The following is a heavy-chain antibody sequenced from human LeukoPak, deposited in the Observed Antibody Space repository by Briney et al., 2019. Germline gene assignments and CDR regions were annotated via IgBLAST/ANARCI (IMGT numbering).Heavy chain of an antibody. V-gene: IGHV3-30*04. D-gene: IGHD2-21*01. J-gene: IGHJ4*02. CDR2: ISYDGSNK. CDR1: GFTFSSYA. CDR3: ARDWGDRYFDY. Sequence: PGGSLRLSCAASGFTFSSYAMHWVRQAPGKGLEWVAVISYDGSNKYYADSVKGRSTISRDNSKNTLYLQMNSLRAEDTAVYYCARDWGDRYFDYWGQGTLVTVSS.